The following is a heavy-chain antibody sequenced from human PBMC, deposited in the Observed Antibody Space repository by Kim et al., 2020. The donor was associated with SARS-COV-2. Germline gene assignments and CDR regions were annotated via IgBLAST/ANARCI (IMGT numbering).Heavy chain of an antibody. J-gene: IGHJ4*02. CDR2: IYYSGST. CDR1: GGSISSSSYY. Sequence: SETLSLTCTVSGGSISSSSYYWGWIRQPPGKGLEWIGSIYYSGSTYYNPSLKSRVTISVDTSKNQFSLKLSSVTAADTAVYYCARHNFNTVATTYYFDYWGQGTLVTVSS. CDR3: ARHNFNTVATTYYFDY. D-gene: IGHD5-12*01. V-gene: IGHV4-39*01.